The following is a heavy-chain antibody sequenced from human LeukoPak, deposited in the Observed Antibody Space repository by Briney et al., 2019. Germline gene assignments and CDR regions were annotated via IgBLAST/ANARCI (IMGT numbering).Heavy chain of an antibody. J-gene: IGHJ4*02. CDR1: GFTFSSYA. CDR3: ANLLNYYDSSGLGD. Sequence: GGSLRLSCAASGFTFSSYAMSWVRQAPGKGLEWVSATSGSGGSTYYADSVKGRFTISRDNSKNTLYLQMNSLRAEDTAVYYCANLLNYYDSSGLGDWGQGTLVTVSS. D-gene: IGHD3-22*01. CDR2: TSGSGGST. V-gene: IGHV3-23*01.